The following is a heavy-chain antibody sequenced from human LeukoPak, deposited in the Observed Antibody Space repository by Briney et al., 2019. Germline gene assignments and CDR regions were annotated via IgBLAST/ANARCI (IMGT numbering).Heavy chain of an antibody. V-gene: IGHV5-51*03. D-gene: IGHD2-15*01. Sequence: PGESLKISCKGSGYSFTSYWIGWVRQMPGKGLEWMGIIYPGDSDTRYSPSFQGQVTISADKSISPAYLQWSSLKASDTAMYYCARSDYCSGGSCSPSNWFDPWGQGTLVTVSS. CDR1: GYSFTSYW. J-gene: IGHJ5*02. CDR2: IYPGDSDT. CDR3: ARSDYCSGGSCSPSNWFDP.